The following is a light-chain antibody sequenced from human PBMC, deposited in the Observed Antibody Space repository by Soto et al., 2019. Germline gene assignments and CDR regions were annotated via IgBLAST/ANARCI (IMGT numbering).Light chain of an antibody. CDR2: DAS. V-gene: IGKV1-5*01. CDR1: QPISSW. Sequence: DIQMTQSPSTLSASVGDRVTITCRASQPISSWLAWYQQKPGKAPQLLIYDASGLENGVPSRFSGRGSGTEFTLTISGLQPDDFSTYFCQQYISNLYTFGQGTKLEIK. J-gene: IGKJ2*01. CDR3: QQYISNLYT.